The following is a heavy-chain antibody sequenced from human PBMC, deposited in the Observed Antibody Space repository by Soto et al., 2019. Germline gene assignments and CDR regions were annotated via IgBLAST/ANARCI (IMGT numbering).Heavy chain of an antibody. V-gene: IGHV4-30-4*01. CDR1: GGSINSGDYY. CDR3: ARADYGVVSGWYFDL. CDR2: IYYSGST. D-gene: IGHD4-17*01. Sequence: SETLSLTCTVSGGSINSGDYYWSWIRQPPGRGLEWIGYIYYSGSTYYNPSLKSRVTISVDTSKNQFALKLSSVTAADTAVYYCARADYGVVSGWYFDLWGRGTLVTVS. J-gene: IGHJ2*01.